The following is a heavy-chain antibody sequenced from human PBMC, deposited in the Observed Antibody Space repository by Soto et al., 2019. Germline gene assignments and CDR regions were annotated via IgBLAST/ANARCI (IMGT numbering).Heavy chain of an antibody. D-gene: IGHD4-17*01. CDR1: GFTFTSSA. Sequence: GASVKVSCKASGFTFTSSAMQWVRQARGQRPEWIGWIVVGSGNTNYAQKFQERVTITRDMSTSTAYMELSSLRSEDTAVYYCASTLTTPTLGDYYGMDVWGQGTTVTVSS. CDR2: IVVGSGNT. V-gene: IGHV1-58*02. J-gene: IGHJ6*02. CDR3: ASTLTTPTLGDYYGMDV.